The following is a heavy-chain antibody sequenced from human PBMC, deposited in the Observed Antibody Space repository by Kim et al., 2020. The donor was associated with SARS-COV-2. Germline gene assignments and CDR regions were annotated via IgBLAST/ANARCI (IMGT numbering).Heavy chain of an antibody. V-gene: IGHV1-18*01. J-gene: IGHJ4*02. Sequence: ASVKVSCKASGYTFTSYGISWLRQAPGQGLEWMGWISVYNANTNYAQNLQARLTMTTDTSTSTAYMELRSLTFDDTAVYYCARDPAYDSSVYAADYWVQG. CDR2: ISVYNANT. CDR1: GYTFTSYG. CDR3: ARDPAYDSSVYAADY. D-gene: IGHD3-22*01.